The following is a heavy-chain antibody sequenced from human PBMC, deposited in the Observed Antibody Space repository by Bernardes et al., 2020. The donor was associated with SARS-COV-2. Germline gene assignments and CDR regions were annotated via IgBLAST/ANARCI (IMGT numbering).Heavy chain of an antibody. J-gene: IGHJ4*02. CDR1: GYDFTTYW. Sequence: GASLKISCNGFGYDFTTYWIGWVRQMPGRGLEWMGIIYPGNSDARYSPSFQGQVTISVDKSVSATHLQWSSLKASDTAMYYCARQSTSSAEGFFDYWGQGSLVIVSS. CDR2: IYPGNSDA. CDR3: ARQSTSSAEGFFDY. D-gene: IGHD2-2*01. V-gene: IGHV5-51*01.